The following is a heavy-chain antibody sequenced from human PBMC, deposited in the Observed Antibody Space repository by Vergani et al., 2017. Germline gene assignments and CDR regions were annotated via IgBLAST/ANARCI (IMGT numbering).Heavy chain of an antibody. D-gene: IGHD2-2*01. J-gene: IGHJ3*02. V-gene: IGHV4-31*03. CDR1: GGSISSGGYY. Sequence: QVQLQESGPGLVKPSQTLSLTCSVSGGSISSGGYYWSWIRQHPGKGLEWIGYIYYSGSTYYNPSLKSRVTISIDTSKNQFSLKLSSVTAADTAVYYCARGRGRDIVVVPAADAFDIWDQGTMVTVSS. CDR2: IYYSGST. CDR3: ARGRGRDIVVVPAADAFDI.